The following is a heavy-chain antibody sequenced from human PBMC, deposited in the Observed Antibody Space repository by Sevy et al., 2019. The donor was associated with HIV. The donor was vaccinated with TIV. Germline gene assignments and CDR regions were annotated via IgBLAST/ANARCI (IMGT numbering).Heavy chain of an antibody. V-gene: IGHV3-30-3*01. CDR2: ISYDGGRH. D-gene: IGHD2-21*02. J-gene: IGHJ4*02. Sequence: GGFLRLSCAASEFMFSTYAMHCVRQAPGKGLEWVAVISYDGGRHYYADSVKGRFTISRDNSKNTLFLQMNSLRLEDTAFYYCARDAGHSADWYPSDYWGQGTLVIVSS. CDR3: ARDAGHSADWYPSDY. CDR1: EFMFSTYA.